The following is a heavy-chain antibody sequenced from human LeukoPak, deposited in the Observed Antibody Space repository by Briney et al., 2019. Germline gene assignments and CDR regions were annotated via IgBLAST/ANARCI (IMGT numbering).Heavy chain of an antibody. D-gene: IGHD2-2*02. CDR2: IKQDGSEK. CDR1: GFTFSSYW. CDR3: ARDQVLGAPAAIRGYYYYYGMDV. Sequence: GGSLRLSCAASGFTFSSYWMSWVRQAPGKGLEWVANIKQDGSEKYYVDSVKGRFTISRDNAKNSLYLQMNSLRAEDTAVYYCARDQVLGAPAAIRGYYYYYGMDVWGQGTTVTVSS. J-gene: IGHJ6*02. V-gene: IGHV3-7*01.